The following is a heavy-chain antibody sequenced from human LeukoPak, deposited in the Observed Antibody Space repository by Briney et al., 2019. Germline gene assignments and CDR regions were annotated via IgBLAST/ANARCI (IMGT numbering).Heavy chain of an antibody. J-gene: IGHJ6*02. D-gene: IGHD2-8*01. CDR3: ATSALRYAYYYYYGMDV. CDR1: GGSFSGYY. Sequence: SETLSLTCAVYGGSFSGYYWSWIRQPPGKGLEWIGEINHSGSTNYNPSLKSRVTISVDTSKNQFSLKLSSVTAADTAVYYCATSALRYAYYYYYGMDVWGQGTTVTVSS. CDR2: INHSGST. V-gene: IGHV4-34*01.